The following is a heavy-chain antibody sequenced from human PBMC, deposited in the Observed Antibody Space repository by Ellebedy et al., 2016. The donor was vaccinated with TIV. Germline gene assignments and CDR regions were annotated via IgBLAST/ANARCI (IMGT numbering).Heavy chain of an antibody. CDR1: GGSFSGYY. V-gene: IGHV4-34*01. CDR3: ARCPGDTAMVTCYFDY. J-gene: IGHJ4*02. D-gene: IGHD5-18*01. CDR2: ITHSGST. Sequence: MPSETLSLTCAVYGGSFSGYYWSWIRQPPGKGLEWIAEITHSGSTNYNPSLKSRVTVSVDTSKNQFSLKLSSVTAADTAVYYCARCPGDTAMVTCYFDYWGQGTLVTVSS.